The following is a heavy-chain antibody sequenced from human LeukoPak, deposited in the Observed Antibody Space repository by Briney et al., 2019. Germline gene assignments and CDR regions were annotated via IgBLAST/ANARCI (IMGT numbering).Heavy chain of an antibody. J-gene: IGHJ6*03. D-gene: IGHD4-17*01. CDR3: ARLATVTYPEDYYYYYMDV. CDR1: GFTFSSYW. V-gene: IGHV3-7*01. Sequence: PGGSLRLSCAASGFTFSSYWMSWVRQAPGKGLEWVANIKQDGSEKYYVDSVKGRFTISRDNAKNSLSLQMNSLRAEDTAVYYCARLATVTYPEDYYYYYMDVWGKGTTVTVSS. CDR2: IKQDGSEK.